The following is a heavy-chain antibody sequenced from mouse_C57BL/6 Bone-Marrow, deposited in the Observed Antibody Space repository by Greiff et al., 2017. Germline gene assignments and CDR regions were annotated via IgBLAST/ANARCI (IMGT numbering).Heavy chain of an antibody. J-gene: IGHJ4*01. CDR3: ARLAYYYGRNYARDY. Sequence: EVQLQPSGPELVKPGASVKIPCKASGYTFPDYNMDWVKQSHGQRLEWIGDITPHTGGTISNQKFKGKATLTVDKSSSTAYMERRSLTSEDTAVYYAARLAYYYGRNYARDYWGQGTSVTVAS. CDR2: ITPHTGGT. V-gene: IGHV1-18*01. D-gene: IGHD1-1*01. CDR1: GYTFPDYN.